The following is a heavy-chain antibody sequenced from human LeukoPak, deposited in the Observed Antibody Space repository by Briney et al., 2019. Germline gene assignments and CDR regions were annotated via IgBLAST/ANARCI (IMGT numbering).Heavy chain of an antibody. CDR1: GGSISSGNYY. CDR3: ARAFYSSSWLDY. Sequence: KPSETLSLTCTVSGGSISSGNYYWSWIRQPAGKGLEWIGRVYTSGITNYNPSLKSRVTISVDTSKNQFSLKLSSVTAADTAVYYCARAFYSSSWLDYWGQGTLVTVSS. V-gene: IGHV4-61*02. CDR2: VYTSGIT. J-gene: IGHJ4*02. D-gene: IGHD6-13*01.